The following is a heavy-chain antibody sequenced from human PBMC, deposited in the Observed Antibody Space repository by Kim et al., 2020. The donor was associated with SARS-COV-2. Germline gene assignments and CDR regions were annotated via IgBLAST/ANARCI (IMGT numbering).Heavy chain of an antibody. V-gene: IGHV3-9*01. CDR2: ISWNSGSI. CDR3: ARDISLFGVSDSYCGAFDM. D-gene: IGHD3-3*01. Sequence: GGSLRLSCTTSGFTFGDYAMHWVRQAPGKGLEWVSGISWNSGSIGYADSVMGRFTTSRDNAKNSLYLQMNSLRAEDTALYYCARDISLFGVSDSYCGAFDMWGQGTLVSVSS. J-gene: IGHJ3*02. CDR1: GFTFGDYA.